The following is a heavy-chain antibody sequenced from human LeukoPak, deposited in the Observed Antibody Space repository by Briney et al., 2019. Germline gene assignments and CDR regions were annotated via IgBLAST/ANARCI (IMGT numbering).Heavy chain of an antibody. CDR2: IWYDGSNK. J-gene: IGHJ4*02. CDR1: GFTFSSYC. CDR3: ARDTGYYGDYVGDY. Sequence: GGSLYLSCAASGFTFSSYCMHWVRQAPGKGLEWVAVIWYDGSNKYYADSVKGRFTISRDNSKNTLYLQMNSLRAEDTAVYYCARDTGYYGDYVGDYWGQGTLVTVSS. D-gene: IGHD4-17*01. V-gene: IGHV3-33*01.